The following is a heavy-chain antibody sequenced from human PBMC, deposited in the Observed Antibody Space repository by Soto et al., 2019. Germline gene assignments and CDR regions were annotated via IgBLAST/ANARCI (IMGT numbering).Heavy chain of an antibody. CDR2: IYDNGIT. V-gene: IGHV4-31*03. J-gene: IGHJ6*02. CDR1: GGSISGGRYY. Sequence: QVPLQEQGPGLVTPSQTLSLTCNVSGGSISGGRYYWNWIRQHPGKGLEWIGNIYDNGITYYNPSLKSRVIISEDTSKNQFSLRLSSVTAADTAVYYCTIDRGFGMDVWGQGTTVTVSS. CDR3: TIDRGFGMDV.